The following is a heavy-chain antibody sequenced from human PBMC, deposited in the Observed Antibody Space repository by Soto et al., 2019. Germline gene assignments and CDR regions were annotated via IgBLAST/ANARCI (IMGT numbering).Heavy chain of an antibody. CDR3: ARDRGAYGMNV. CDR2: ISAYNGNT. Sequence: QVQLVQSGAEVKKPGASVKVSCKASGYTFTSYGISWVRQAPGQGLEWMGWISAYNGNTNYAQKLQGRVTTTTDTSTSTAYMELRSLKSDDTAVYYGARDRGAYGMNVWGQGTTVTVSS. V-gene: IGHV1-18*01. CDR1: GYTFTSYG. J-gene: IGHJ6*02.